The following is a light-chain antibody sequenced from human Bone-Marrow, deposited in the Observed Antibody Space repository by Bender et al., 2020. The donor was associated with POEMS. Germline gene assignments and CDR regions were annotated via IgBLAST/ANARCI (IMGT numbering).Light chain of an antibody. CDR2: ETN. V-gene: IGLV2-8*01. Sequence: QSALTQPPSASGSPGQSVTISCTGASVGGYNYVSWYQQYPGKGPKLMIYETNKRPSGVSNRFSGSRSGNTASLTISGLQAEDEADYYCCSYVGSSTFFFGTGTEVSVL. CDR1: SVGGYNY. J-gene: IGLJ1*01. CDR3: CSYVGSSTFF.